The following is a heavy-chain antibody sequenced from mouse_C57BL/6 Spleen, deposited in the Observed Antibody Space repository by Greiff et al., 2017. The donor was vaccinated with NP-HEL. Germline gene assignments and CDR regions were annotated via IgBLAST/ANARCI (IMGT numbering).Heavy chain of an antibody. CDR1: GYTFTSYW. J-gene: IGHJ3*01. D-gene: IGHD6-5*01. CDR2: IDPSDSYT. Sequence: QVQLQQPGAELVMPGASVKLSCKASGYTFTSYWMHWVKQRPGQGLEWIGEIDPSDSYTNYNQKFKGKSTLTVDKSSSTAYMQLSSLTSEDSAVYCCARRSLSPGAWFAYWGQGTLVTVSA. CDR3: ARRSLSPGAWFAY. V-gene: IGHV1-69*01.